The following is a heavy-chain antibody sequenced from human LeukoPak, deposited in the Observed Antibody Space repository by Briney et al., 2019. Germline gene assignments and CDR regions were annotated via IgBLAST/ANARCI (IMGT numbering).Heavy chain of an antibody. J-gene: IGHJ4*02. CDR3: ATVGGDFHH. Sequence: NPSETLSLTCTVSGASVRSSGFYLNWFRQRPGEGLEWVGHIDSSGKTSYNPSLESRLTISIDSSKNQFSLRLTSVTVADTAVYYCATVGGDFHHWGQGTLVTVSS. CDR2: IDSSGKT. CDR1: GASVRSSGFY. D-gene: IGHD2-21*01. V-gene: IGHV4-31*03.